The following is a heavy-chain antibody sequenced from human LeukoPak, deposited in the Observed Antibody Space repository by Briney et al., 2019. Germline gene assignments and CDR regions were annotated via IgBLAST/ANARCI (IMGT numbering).Heavy chain of an antibody. CDR1: GFTFSNYA. Sequence: GGSLTLSCAASGFTFSNYAMNWVRQAPAKGLEWVSLISGSTGSTYYADSVKGRLFIARDNSKNTVYLQMTSLRVEDTAVYYWAKGPVAAIVGATTLDYWGQGTLVTVSS. J-gene: IGHJ4*02. D-gene: IGHD1-26*01. CDR3: AKGPVAAIVGATTLDY. CDR2: ISGSTGST. V-gene: IGHV3-23*01.